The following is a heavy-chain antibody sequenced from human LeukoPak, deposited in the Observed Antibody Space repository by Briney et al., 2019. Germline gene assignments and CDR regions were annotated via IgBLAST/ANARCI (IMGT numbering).Heavy chain of an antibody. J-gene: IGHJ6*02. Sequence: GGSLRLSCAASGFTFSSYGMHWVRQAPGKGLEYVSSIRSNGGRTYYANSVKGRFTISRDNSKNTLYLQMGSLRPEDMAMYYCARSVAVANDYYYYGMDVWGQGTTVTVSS. V-gene: IGHV3-64*01. CDR1: GFTFSSYG. D-gene: IGHD6-19*01. CDR3: ARSVAVANDYYYYGMDV. CDR2: IRSNGGRT.